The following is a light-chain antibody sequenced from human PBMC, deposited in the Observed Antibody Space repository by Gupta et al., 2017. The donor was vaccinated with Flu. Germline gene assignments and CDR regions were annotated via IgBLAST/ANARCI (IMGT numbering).Light chain of an antibody. J-gene: IGLJ3*02. CDR3: QSYDTSLSGWV. Sequence: SVLTQPPSVSGAPGQRVTISCTGRNSNIGAGYDVHWYQQLPGTAPKVLIYGSSNRPSGVPERFFGSKSGMSASLAITGLQAEDEGDYYCQSYDTSLSGWVFGGGTKVTAL. CDR2: GSS. CDR1: NSNIGAGYD. V-gene: IGLV1-40*01.